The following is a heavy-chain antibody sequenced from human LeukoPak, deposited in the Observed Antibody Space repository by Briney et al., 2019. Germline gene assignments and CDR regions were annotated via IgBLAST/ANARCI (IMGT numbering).Heavy chain of an antibody. CDR1: GFTFSSYA. CDR3: ARGAPRGYSDY. J-gene: IGHJ4*02. CDR2: ISYDGSNK. D-gene: IGHD3-10*01. V-gene: IGHV3-30-3*01. Sequence: PGGSLRLSCAASGFTFSSYAMHWVRQAPGKGLEWVAVISYDGSNKYYADSVKGRFTISRDNSKNTLYLQVNSLRAEDTAVYYCARGAPRGYSDYWGQGTLVTVSS.